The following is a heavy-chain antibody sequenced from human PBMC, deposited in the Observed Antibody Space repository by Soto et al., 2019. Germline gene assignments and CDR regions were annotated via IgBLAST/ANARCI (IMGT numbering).Heavy chain of an antibody. V-gene: IGHV1-69*12. Sequence: QVQLVQPGAEVKKPGSSVKVSCKASGGTFSSYAISWVRQAPGQGLEWMGGIIPIFGTANYAQKFQGRVTITADESTSTAYMELSSLRSEDTAVYYCARRGYSYGPRQAYYYYGMDVWGQGTTVTVSS. CDR1: GGTFSSYA. J-gene: IGHJ6*02. CDR3: ARRGYSYGPRQAYYYYGMDV. CDR2: IIPIFGTA. D-gene: IGHD5-18*01.